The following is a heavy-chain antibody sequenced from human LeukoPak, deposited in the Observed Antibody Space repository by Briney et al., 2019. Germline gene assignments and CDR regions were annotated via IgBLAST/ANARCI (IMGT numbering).Heavy chain of an antibody. J-gene: IGHJ4*02. Sequence: ASVKVSCKASGYTFTSYGISWVRQAPGQGLEWMGWISAYNGNTNYAQKLQGRVTITRDTSASTAYMELSSLRSEDTAVYYCARAVVGRSNSQLPDYWGQGTLVTVSS. CDR1: GYTFTSYG. V-gene: IGHV1-18*01. D-gene: IGHD4-11*01. CDR2: ISAYNGNT. CDR3: ARAVVGRSNSQLPDY.